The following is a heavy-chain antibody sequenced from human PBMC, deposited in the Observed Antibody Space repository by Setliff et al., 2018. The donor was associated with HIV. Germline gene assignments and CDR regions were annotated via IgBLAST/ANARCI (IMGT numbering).Heavy chain of an antibody. CDR3: ATVRLRVNVGLLDTPFDS. J-gene: IGHJ4*02. CDR2: LGQNGNT. D-gene: IGHD5-18*01. Sequence: SETLSLTCSVSGYSISSDFYWGWIRQPPERGMQWIGSLGQNGNTYYSQSLKSRVTLSGDTSKNQFSLKLSSVRADDTAVYYCATVRLRVNVGLLDTPFDSWGQGILVTVSS. V-gene: IGHV4-38-2*02. CDR1: GYSISSDFY.